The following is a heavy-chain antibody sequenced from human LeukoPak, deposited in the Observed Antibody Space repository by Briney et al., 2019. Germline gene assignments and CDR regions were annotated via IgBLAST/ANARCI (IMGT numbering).Heavy chain of an antibody. D-gene: IGHD3-3*01. Sequence: SETLSLTCTVSGYSISSGYYWGWIRQPPGKGLEWIGSIYHSGSTYYNPSLKSRVTISVDTSKNQFSLKLSSVTAADTAVYYCAGVQGNLFFRSGYYRWGQGTLVTVSS. CDR3: AGVQGNLFFRSGYYR. CDR1: GYSISSGYY. V-gene: IGHV4-38-2*02. J-gene: IGHJ4*02. CDR2: IYHSGST.